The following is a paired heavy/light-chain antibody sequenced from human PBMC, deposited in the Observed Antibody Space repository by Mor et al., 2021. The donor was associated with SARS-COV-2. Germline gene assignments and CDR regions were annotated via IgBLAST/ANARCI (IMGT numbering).Light chain of an antibody. Sequence: ETVMTQSPATLSVSPGERATLSCRASQSVSNNLAWYQLRPGQGPRLLIFGASTRATGVPDRFSGSGFGTEFTLTISSLQSEDFAVYYCQQYNYWPPITFGQGTRLEIK. CDR1: QSVSNN. V-gene: IGKV3-15*01. J-gene: IGKJ5*01. CDR3: QQYNYWPPIT. CDR2: GAS.
Heavy chain of an antibody. Sequence: QVQLQVSGPGLVKPSQTLTLTCTVSGGSITSGSYYWTWIRQPAGKGLEWIGRFYSDGSTSYHPSLKSRVTISVDSSKNQFSLDLTSMTAADTAVYYCARGIAVAGQHFFDSWGQGALVTVSS. CDR1: GGSITSGSYY. D-gene: IGHD6-19*01. CDR3: ARGIAVAGQHFFDS. J-gene: IGHJ4*02. V-gene: IGHV4-61*02. CDR2: FYSDGST.